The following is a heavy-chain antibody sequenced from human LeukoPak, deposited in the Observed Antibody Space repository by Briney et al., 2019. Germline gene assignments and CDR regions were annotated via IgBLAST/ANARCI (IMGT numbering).Heavy chain of an antibody. D-gene: IGHD4-23*01. CDR2: IRYDGNNK. Sequence: GGSLRLSCGASGFTFSNYGMLWVRQAPGKGLDWVAFIRYDGNNKLYADSVKGRFTISRDNSKNTLYLQMNSLRAEDTAVYYCARSSRELRGYAPWEVMPPFDYWGQGTLVTVSS. CDR1: GFTFSNYG. V-gene: IGHV3-30*02. CDR3: ARSSRELRGYAPWEVMPPFDY. J-gene: IGHJ4*02.